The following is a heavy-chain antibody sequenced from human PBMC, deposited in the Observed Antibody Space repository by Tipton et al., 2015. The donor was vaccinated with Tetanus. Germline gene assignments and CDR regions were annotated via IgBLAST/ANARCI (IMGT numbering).Heavy chain of an antibody. Sequence: QVQLVQSGAEMKKPGASVKVSCKASGYTFTGYYIYWVRQAPGQGLEWMGWIDPNSGCTVYAQKFQGRVTMIRDTSISTAYMGLRSLRSDDTAVFYCARDRGDYIYYGMDVWGPGTTVTVS. V-gene: IGHV1-2*02. CDR2: IDPNSGCT. CDR3: ARDRGDYIYYGMDV. J-gene: IGHJ6*02. CDR1: GYTFTGYY. D-gene: IGHD3-22*01.